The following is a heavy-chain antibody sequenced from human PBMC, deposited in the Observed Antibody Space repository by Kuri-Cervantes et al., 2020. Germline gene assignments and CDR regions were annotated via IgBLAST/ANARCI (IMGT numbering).Heavy chain of an antibody. CDR3: ARDYGDYGGWFDP. J-gene: IGHJ5*02. Sequence: ASVKVSCKASGYTFTSYYMHWVRQAPGQGLEWMGIINPSGGSTSYAQKFQGRVTMTTDTSTSTAYMELSSLRSDDTAVYYCARDYGDYGGWFDPWGQGTLVTVSS. CDR2: INPSGGST. CDR1: GYTFTSYY. D-gene: IGHD4-17*01. V-gene: IGHV1-46*01.